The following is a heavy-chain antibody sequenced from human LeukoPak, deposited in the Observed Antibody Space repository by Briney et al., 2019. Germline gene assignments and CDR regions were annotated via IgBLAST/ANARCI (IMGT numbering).Heavy chain of an antibody. CDR3: AKTGYSSSWPTKYYYYMDV. CDR2: ISYDGSNK. V-gene: IGHV3-30*04. J-gene: IGHJ6*03. CDR1: GFTFSSYA. Sequence: GGSLRLSCAASGFTFSSYAMHWVRQAPGKGLEWVAVISYDGSNKYYADSVKGRFTISRDNSKNTLYLQMNNLRAEDTAVYYCAKTGYSSSWPTKYYYYMDVWGKGTTVTVSS. D-gene: IGHD6-13*01.